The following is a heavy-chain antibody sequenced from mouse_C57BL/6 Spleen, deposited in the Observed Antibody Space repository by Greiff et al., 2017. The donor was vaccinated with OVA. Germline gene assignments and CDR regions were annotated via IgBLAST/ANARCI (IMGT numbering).Heavy chain of an antibody. CDR3: ARHWDWFAY. CDR1: GYTFTSYW. CDR2: IHPNSGST. V-gene: IGHV1-64*01. J-gene: IGHJ3*01. D-gene: IGHD4-1*01. Sequence: VQLQQPGAELVKPGASVKLSCKASGYTFTSYWMHWVKQRPGQGLEWIGMIHPNSGSTNYNEKFKSKATLTVDKSSSTAYMQLSSLTSEDSAVYYCARHWDWFAYWGQGTLVTVSA.